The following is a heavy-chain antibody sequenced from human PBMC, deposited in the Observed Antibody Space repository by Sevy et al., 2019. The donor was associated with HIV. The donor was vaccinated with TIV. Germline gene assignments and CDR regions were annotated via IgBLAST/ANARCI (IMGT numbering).Heavy chain of an antibody. CDR1: GFTFGDYA. D-gene: IGHD6-19*01. CDR2: IRKKAYNGTT. Sequence: GGSLRLSCKASGFTFGDYAMSWFRQAPGKGMEWVGFIRKKAYNGTTEYVASVKSGFTISRDHSKSIAYLQMNIIKTDDTGVYYCTRDPTEGIAVAGNWYDPWGQGTLVTVSS. J-gene: IGHJ5*02. V-gene: IGHV3-49*03. CDR3: TRDPTEGIAVAGNWYDP.